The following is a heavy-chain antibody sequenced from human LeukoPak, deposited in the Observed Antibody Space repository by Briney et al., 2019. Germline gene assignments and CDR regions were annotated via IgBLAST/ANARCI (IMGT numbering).Heavy chain of an antibody. CDR1: GFTFSSYS. V-gene: IGHV3-48*02. Sequence: GGSLGLSCAASGFTFSSYSMNWVRQAPGKGLEWVSYSGSSSNTIYYADSVKGRFTISRDNAKNSLYLQMNSLRDEDTAVYYCARGDAFHIWGQGTMVTVSS. CDR2: SGSSSNTI. CDR3: ARGDAFHI. J-gene: IGHJ3*02.